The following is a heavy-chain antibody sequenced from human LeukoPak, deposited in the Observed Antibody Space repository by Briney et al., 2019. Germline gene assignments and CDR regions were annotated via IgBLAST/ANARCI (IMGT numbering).Heavy chain of an antibody. D-gene: IGHD2-15*01. CDR2: IYYSGST. Sequence: PSETLSLTCTVSGGSISSGGYYWSWIRQHPGKGLEWIGYIYYSGSTYYNPSLKSRVTISVDTSKNQFSLKLSSVTAADTAVYYCARQGYCSGGSCYGGWFDPWGQGTLVTVSS. CDR3: ARQGYCSGGSCYGGWFDP. J-gene: IGHJ5*02. CDR1: GGSISSGGYY. V-gene: IGHV4-31*03.